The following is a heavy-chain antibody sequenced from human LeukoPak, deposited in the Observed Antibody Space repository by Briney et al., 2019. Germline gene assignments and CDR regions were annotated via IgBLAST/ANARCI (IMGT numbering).Heavy chain of an antibody. Sequence: PGGSLRLSCAASGFTFSSYSMNWVRQAPGKGLEWVSSISSSSSYIYYADSVKGRFTISRDNAKNSLYLQMNSLRAEDTAVYYCATDMRSRGVDAFDIWGQGTMVTVSS. V-gene: IGHV3-21*01. CDR1: GFTFSSYS. J-gene: IGHJ3*02. CDR3: ATDMRSRGVDAFDI. D-gene: IGHD3-10*01. CDR2: ISSSSSYI.